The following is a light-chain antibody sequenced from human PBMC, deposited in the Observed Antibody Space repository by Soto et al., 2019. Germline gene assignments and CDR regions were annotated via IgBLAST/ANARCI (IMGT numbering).Light chain of an antibody. Sequence: QSVLTQPPSVSGAPGQRVTSSCTGSSSNIGAGYDVHWYQQLPGTAPKILIYGNSNRPSGVPDRFSGSKSGTSASLAITGLQAEDEADYYCQSYDSSLSGFAVFGGGTQLTVL. CDR1: SSNIGAGYD. CDR2: GNS. CDR3: QSYDSSLSGFAV. V-gene: IGLV1-40*01. J-gene: IGLJ7*01.